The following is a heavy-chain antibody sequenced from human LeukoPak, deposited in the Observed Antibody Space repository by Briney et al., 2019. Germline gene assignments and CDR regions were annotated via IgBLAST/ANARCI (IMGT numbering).Heavy chain of an antibody. CDR1: GFTFSSYG. V-gene: IGHV3-30*03. J-gene: IGHJ4*02. Sequence: GGSLRLSCAASGFTFSSYGMHWVRQAPGKGLEWVAIISYDGSLKYYAESVKGRFTISRDNSKNTLSLQMNSLRVEDTANYYCARDGIGNVAHLENWGQGTLVSVSS. CDR3: ARDGIGNVAHLEN. D-gene: IGHD4-23*01. CDR2: ISYDGSLK.